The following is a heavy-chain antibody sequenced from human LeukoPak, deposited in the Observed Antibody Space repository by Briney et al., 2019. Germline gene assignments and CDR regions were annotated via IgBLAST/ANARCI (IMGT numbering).Heavy chain of an antibody. CDR2: IYYSGST. Sequence: SETLSLTCTVSGGSISSYYWSWIRQPPGKGLEWIGYIYYSGSTNYNPSLKSRVTISVDTSKNQFSLKLSSVTAADTAVYYCARTVAGNDYWGQGTLVTVSS. D-gene: IGHD6-19*01. J-gene: IGHJ4*02. CDR3: ARTVAGNDY. CDR1: GGSISSYY. V-gene: IGHV4-59*08.